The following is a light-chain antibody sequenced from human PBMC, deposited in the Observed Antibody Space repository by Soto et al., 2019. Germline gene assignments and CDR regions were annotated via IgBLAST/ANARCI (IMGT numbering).Light chain of an antibody. J-gene: IGKJ3*01. Sequence: EIVLTQSPGTLSLSPGERATLSCRASQSISSTYLAWYQQKPGQAPRLLIYGVSSRATGIPDRFSGSGSGTDFTLTISRLEPEDFAVYYCQHYGGSFTFGPGTKLDIK. CDR3: QHYGGSFT. CDR1: QSISSTY. V-gene: IGKV3-20*01. CDR2: GVS.